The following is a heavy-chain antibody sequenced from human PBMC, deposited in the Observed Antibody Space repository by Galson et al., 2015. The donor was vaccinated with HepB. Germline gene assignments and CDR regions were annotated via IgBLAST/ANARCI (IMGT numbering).Heavy chain of an antibody. J-gene: IGHJ4*02. CDR3: ARDRPYDYAPDY. CDR2: INAGNGNT. CDR1: GYTFTSYA. D-gene: IGHD3-16*01. Sequence: SVKVSCKASGYTFTSYAMHWVRQAPGQRLEWMGWINAGNGNTKYSQKFQGRVTITRDTSASTAYMELSSLRSEDTAVYYCARDRPYDYAPDYWGQGTLVTVSS. V-gene: IGHV1-3*01.